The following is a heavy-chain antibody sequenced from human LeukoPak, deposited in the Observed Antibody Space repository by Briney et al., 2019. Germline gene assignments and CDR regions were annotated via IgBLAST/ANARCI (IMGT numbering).Heavy chain of an antibody. CDR1: GGTFSSYA. CDR3: ARVHSLPGG. V-gene: IGHV1-69*04. Sequence: ASVKVSCKASGGTFSSYAISWVQQAPGQGLEWMGRIIPIFGIANYAQKFQGRVTITADKSTSTAYMELSSLRSEDTAVYYCARVHSLPGGWGQGTLVTVSS. J-gene: IGHJ4*02. D-gene: IGHD2-21*01. CDR2: IIPIFGIA.